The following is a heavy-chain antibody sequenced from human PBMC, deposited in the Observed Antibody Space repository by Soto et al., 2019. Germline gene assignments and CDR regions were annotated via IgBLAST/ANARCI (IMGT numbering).Heavy chain of an antibody. CDR2: INPGYPAGRST. V-gene: IGHV1-46*01. Sequence: ASVTFSCNASGSTLTTFFMHWVRQAPGQGLEWMGVINPGYPAGRSTTYAQKFQGRVTMTTDTSTSTVYMELSRLRSDDTAVYYCAREAIVAGATTGMDVWGQGTTVTVSS. CDR3: AREAIVAGATTGMDV. J-gene: IGHJ6*02. CDR1: GSTLTTFF. D-gene: IGHD1-26*01.